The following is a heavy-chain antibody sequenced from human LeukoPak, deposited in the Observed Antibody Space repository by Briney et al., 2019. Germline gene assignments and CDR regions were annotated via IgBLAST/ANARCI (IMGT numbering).Heavy chain of an antibody. CDR1: GFTFSNYG. Sequence: GGSLRLSCGASGFTFSNYGMLWVRQAPGKGLDWVAFIRYDGNNKLYADSVKGRFTISRDNSKNTLYLQMNSLRAEDTAVYYCARSLELSGYPPHYFDYWGQGTLVTVSS. J-gene: IGHJ4*02. D-gene: IGHD3-22*01. CDR3: ARSLELSGYPPHYFDY. V-gene: IGHV3-30*02. CDR2: IRYDGNNK.